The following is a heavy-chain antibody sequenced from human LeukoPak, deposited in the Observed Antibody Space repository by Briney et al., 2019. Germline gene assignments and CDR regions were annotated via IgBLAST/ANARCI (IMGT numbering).Heavy chain of an antibody. J-gene: IGHJ4*02. CDR2: VSHSGSS. V-gene: IGHV4-34*01. CDR1: GGSFSDYY. D-gene: IGHD6-13*01. CDR3: ARAHPVRSSWSFYFDY. Sequence: SETLSLTCAVYGGSFSDYYWSWIRQPPGKGLEWIGEVSHSGSSNYNPSLKSRVTISVDTSKNQFSLKLSSVTAADTAVYYCARAHPVRSSWSFYFDYWGQGTLVTVSS.